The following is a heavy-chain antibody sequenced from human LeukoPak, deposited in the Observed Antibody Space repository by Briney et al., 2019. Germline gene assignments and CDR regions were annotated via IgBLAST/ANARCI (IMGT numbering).Heavy chain of an antibody. V-gene: IGHV1-69*06. J-gene: IGHJ6*02. CDR2: IIPIFGTA. CDR1: GGTFSSYG. CDR3: ARTNYYDSSGYQGAGTYYYGMDV. D-gene: IGHD3-22*01. Sequence: SVKVSCKASGGTFSSYGISWVRQAPGQGLEWMGRIIPIFGTANYAQKFQGRVTITADKFTSTAYMEVSSLRSEDTAVYYCARTNYYDSSGYQGAGTYYYGMDVWGQATTITVSS.